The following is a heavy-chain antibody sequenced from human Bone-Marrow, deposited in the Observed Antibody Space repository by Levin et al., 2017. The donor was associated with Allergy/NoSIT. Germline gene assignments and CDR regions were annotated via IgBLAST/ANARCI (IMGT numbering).Heavy chain of an antibody. V-gene: IGHV3-23*01. CDR3: AREMAGTSGWYTIDY. D-gene: IGHD6-19*01. CDR2: FSRRGTT. CDR1: GFTFNTYG. J-gene: IGHJ4*02. Sequence: PGESLKISCAASGFTFNTYGISWVRQAPGKGLEWVSAFSRRGTTHYAGSVRGRFTISRDNSKNTIHLQMDSLGGEDTAVYYCAREMAGTSGWYTIDYWGQGTPVTVSS.